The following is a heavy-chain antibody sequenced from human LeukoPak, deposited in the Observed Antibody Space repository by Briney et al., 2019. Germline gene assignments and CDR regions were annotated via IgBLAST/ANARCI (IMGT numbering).Heavy chain of an antibody. CDR3: AASALTFSSGWFVY. D-gene: IGHD6-19*01. V-gene: IGHV3-74*01. J-gene: IGHJ4*02. CDR1: GSTFSNYL. Sequence: GGSLRLSCAASGSTFSNYLMQWVRQTPKKGLVWLSRISKGGSSTVYADSVKGRFTISRDNAKNTLYLQMNSLRDEDTAVYYCAASALTFSSGWFVYWGQGSLVTVSS. CDR2: ISKGGSST.